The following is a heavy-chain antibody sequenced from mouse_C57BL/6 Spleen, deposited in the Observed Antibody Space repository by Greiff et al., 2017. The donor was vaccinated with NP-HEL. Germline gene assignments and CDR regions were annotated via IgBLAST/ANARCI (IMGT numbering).Heavy chain of an antibody. CDR1: GYTFTNYW. CDR3: ARWDGSSYAGNAMDY. CDR2: IYPGGGYT. D-gene: IGHD1-1*01. J-gene: IGHJ4*01. V-gene: IGHV1-63*01. Sequence: QVQLQQSGAELVRPGTSVKMSCKASGYTFTNYWIGWAKQRPGHGLEWIGDIYPGGGYTNYNEKFKGKATLTADKSSSTAYMQFSSLTSEDSAIYYCARWDGSSYAGNAMDYWGQGTSVTVSS.